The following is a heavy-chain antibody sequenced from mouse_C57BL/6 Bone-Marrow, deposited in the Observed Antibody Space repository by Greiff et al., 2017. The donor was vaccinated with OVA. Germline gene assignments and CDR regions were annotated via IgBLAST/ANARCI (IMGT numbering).Heavy chain of an antibody. CDR1: GYTFTSYW. CDR3: ARLGLNLVLRPWAMDY. Sequence: QVQLQQPGAELVKPGASVKLSCKASGYTFTSYWMQWVKQRPGQGLEWIGEIDPSASYTNYNQKFKGKATLTVDTSSSTAYMQLSSLTSEDAAVYFCARLGLNLVLRPWAMDYWGQGTSVTVSS. V-gene: IGHV1-50*01. J-gene: IGHJ4*01. CDR2: IDPSASYT. D-gene: IGHD1-1*01.